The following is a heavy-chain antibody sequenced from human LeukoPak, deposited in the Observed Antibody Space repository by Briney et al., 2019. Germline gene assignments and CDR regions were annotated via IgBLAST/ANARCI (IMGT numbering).Heavy chain of an antibody. CDR2: IIPIFGTA. V-gene: IGHV1-69*13. J-gene: IGHJ6*03. Sequence: ASVKVSCEASGGTFSSYAISWVRQAPGQGREWMGGIIPIFGTANYAQKFQGRVTITADESTSTAYMELSSLRSEDTAVYYCARGFVVVIATPLSYYMDVWGKGTTVTVSS. D-gene: IGHD2-21*01. CDR1: GGTFSSYA. CDR3: ARGFVVVIATPLSYYMDV.